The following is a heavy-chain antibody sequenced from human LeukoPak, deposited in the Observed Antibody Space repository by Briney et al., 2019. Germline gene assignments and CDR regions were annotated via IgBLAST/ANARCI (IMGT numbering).Heavy chain of an antibody. CDR2: INGNGGST. CDR3: AELGITMIGGV. CDR1: GFTCDDYG. D-gene: IGHD3-10*02. J-gene: IGHJ6*04. V-gene: IGHV3-20*04. Sequence: SGGSLTRSCSASGFTCDDYGMSWLRHAPGKGLEWISGINGNGGSTGYADSVKGRFTISRDNAKNSLYLQMNSLRAEDTAVYSCAELGITMIGGVWGKGTTVTMSS.